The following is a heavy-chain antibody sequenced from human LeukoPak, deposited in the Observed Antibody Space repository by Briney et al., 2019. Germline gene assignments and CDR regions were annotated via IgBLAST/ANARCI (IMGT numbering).Heavy chain of an antibody. CDR2: IYYTGST. CDR3: ARERNNDFDY. Sequence: PSETLSLTCTVSGGSMTRYYWSWIRQPPGKGLQYIGYIYYTGSTNYNPSLKSRVTISVDTSKNQFSLRLNSVTAADTAVYYCARERNNDFDYWGQGTLVTVSS. CDR1: GGSMTRYY. D-gene: IGHD2-8*01. J-gene: IGHJ4*02. V-gene: IGHV4-59*01.